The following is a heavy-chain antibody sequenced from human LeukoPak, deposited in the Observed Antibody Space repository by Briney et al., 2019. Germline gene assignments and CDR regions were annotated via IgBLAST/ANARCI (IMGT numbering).Heavy chain of an antibody. CDR3: ARVGSYDFWSGYNWFDP. J-gene: IGHJ5*02. CDR2: MNPNSGNT. D-gene: IGHD3-3*01. V-gene: IGHV1-8*03. Sequence: GASVKVSRKASGYTFTSYDINWVRQATGQGLEWMGWMNPNSGNTGYAQKFQGRVTITRNTSISTAYTELSSLRSEDTAVYYCARVGSYDFWSGYNWFDPWGQGTLVTVSS. CDR1: GYTFTSYD.